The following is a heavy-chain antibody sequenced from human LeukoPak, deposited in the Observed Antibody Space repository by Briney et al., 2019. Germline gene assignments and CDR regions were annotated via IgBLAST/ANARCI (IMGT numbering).Heavy chain of an antibody. Sequence: GRSLRLSCAASGFTFSSYAMHWVRQAPGKGLEWVAVISYDGSNKYYADSVKGRFTISRDNSKNTLYLQMNSLRAEDTAVYYCANRLFTIPYCYYYGMDVWGQGTTVTVSS. CDR1: GFTFSSYA. J-gene: IGHJ6*02. CDR2: ISYDGSNK. CDR3: ANRLFTIPYCYYYGMDV. V-gene: IGHV3-30-3*01. D-gene: IGHD3-22*01.